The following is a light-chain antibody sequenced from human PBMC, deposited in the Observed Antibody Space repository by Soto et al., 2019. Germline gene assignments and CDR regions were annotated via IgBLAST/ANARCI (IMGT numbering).Light chain of an antibody. V-gene: IGLV2-14*01. CDR2: DVS. CDR3: GSYASSSTLYV. CDR1: SSDVGGYNY. J-gene: IGLJ1*01. Sequence: QSALTQPASVSGSPGQSITSSCTGTSSDVGGYNYVSWYQQLSGKAPKLMIYDVSNRPSGVSNRFSGSKSGNTASLTISGLQAEDEADYCCGSYASSSTLYVFGTGTKLTVL.